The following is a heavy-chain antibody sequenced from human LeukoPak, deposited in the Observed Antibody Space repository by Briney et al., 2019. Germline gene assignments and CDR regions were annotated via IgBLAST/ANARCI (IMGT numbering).Heavy chain of an antibody. CDR3: VRGGATTETYFDN. J-gene: IGHJ4*02. CDR2: IIPFFGTA. D-gene: IGHD4-11*01. Sequence: SVKVSFKASVGTFTSYAISWVRQAPGQGLEWMGRIIPFFGTADYAQKFQGRVTITTDESTSTAYMELSSLRSEDTAVYYCVRGGATTETYFDNWGKGTLVTVSS. V-gene: IGHV1-69*05. CDR1: VGTFTSYA.